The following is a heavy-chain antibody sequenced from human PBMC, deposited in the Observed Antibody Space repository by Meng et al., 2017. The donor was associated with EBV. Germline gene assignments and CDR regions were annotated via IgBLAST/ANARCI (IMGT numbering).Heavy chain of an antibody. V-gene: IGHV3-21*01. D-gene: IGHD2-8*01. J-gene: IGHJ4*02. Sequence: GQLEESGGGLVKAGASLGLSCSASGFTLRSYSMNWVRLAPGKGLEWVSSISSNSIDIYYADLVKGRFTISRDNAKNSLFLQMNSLRAEDTAVYYCARDRTSNRFDYWGQGTLVTVSS. CDR1: GFTLRSYS. CDR3: ARDRTSNRFDY. CDR2: ISSNSIDI.